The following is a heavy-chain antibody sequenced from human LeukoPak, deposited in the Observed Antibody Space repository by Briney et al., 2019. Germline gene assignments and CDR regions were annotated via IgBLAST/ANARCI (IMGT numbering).Heavy chain of an antibody. Sequence: SSETLSLTCAVYGGSFSGYYWSWIRQPPGKGLEWIGEINHSGSTNYNPSLKSRVTISVDTSKNQFSLKLSSVTAADTAVYYCARGPGTYYYQDWGQGSLVTVSS. CDR1: GGSFSGYY. J-gene: IGHJ4*02. D-gene: IGHD3-10*01. CDR2: INHSGST. CDR3: ARGPGTYYYQD. V-gene: IGHV4-34*01.